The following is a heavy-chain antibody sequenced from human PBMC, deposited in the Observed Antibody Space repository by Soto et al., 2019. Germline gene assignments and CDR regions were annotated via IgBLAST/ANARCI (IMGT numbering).Heavy chain of an antibody. V-gene: IGHV1-69*01. CDR1: GGTFSSYA. D-gene: IGHD3-22*01. CDR2: IIPIFGTA. J-gene: IGHJ4*02. Sequence: QVQLVQSGAEVKKPGSSVKVSCKASGGTFSSYAISWVRQAPGQGLEWMGGIIPIFGTANYAQKFQGRVTLTADESTSTAYMELSSLRSEDTAVYYCARGLRTYYYDSSGYYYGAVWGQGTLVTVSS. CDR3: ARGLRTYYYDSSGYYYGAV.